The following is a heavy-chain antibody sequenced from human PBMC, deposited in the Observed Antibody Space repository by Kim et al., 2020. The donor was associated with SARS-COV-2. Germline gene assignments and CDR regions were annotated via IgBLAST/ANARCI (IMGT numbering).Heavy chain of an antibody. D-gene: IGHD3-3*01. CDR1: GGSISSSNYY. CDR3: ASDPIRFLEWLPTYYYYGSDV. Sequence: SETLSLTCTVSGGSISSSNYYWGWIRQPPGKGLEWIGSIYYSGSTYYNPSLKSRVTISVDTSKNQFSLKLSSVTAADTAVYYCASDPIRFLEWLPTYYYYGSDVWGQGTTVTVSS. J-gene: IGHJ6*02. V-gene: IGHV4-39*01. CDR2: IYYSGST.